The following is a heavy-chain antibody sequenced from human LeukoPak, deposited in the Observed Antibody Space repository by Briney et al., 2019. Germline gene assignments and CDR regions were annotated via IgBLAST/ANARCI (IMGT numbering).Heavy chain of an antibody. D-gene: IGHD2-2*01. J-gene: IGHJ4*02. CDR1: GFTFSSYA. Sequence: PGGSLRLSCAASGFTFSSYAMSWVRQAPGKGLEWVSAISGSGGSTYYADSVKGRFTISRDNSKNTLYLQMNSLRAEDTAVYYSTAATNIGYCSSTSCYQSYWGQGTLVTVSS. V-gene: IGHV3-23*01. CDR2: ISGSGGST. CDR3: TAATNIGYCSSTSCYQSY.